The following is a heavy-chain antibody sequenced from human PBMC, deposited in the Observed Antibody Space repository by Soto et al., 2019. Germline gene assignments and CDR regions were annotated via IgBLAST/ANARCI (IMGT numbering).Heavy chain of an antibody. Sequence: GGSLRLSCAASGFTFSDYYMSWIRQAPGKGLEWVSYISSSGRTIYYADSVKGRFTISRDNAQNSLYLQMNSLRAEDTAVYYCVGYYYDSSGYSSKDCWGQGTLVTVSS. CDR3: VGYYYDSSGYSSKDC. CDR2: ISSSGRTI. CDR1: GFTFSDYY. D-gene: IGHD3-22*01. J-gene: IGHJ4*02. V-gene: IGHV3-11*01.